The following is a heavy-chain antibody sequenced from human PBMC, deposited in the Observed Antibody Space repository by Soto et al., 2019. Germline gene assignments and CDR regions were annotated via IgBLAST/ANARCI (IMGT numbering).Heavy chain of an antibody. CDR1: RGSMRTGHYY. CDR3: GRALGYADPDSSGYVLRDVYDI. J-gene: IGHJ3*02. CDR2: VHHTGRT. D-gene: IGHD3-22*01. V-gene: IGHV4-30-4*01. Sequence: SETLSLTCTASRGSMRTGHYYWIWIRQPPGKGLEWIGYVHHTGRTYYNPSLKSRLTMSVDTSKNQFSLKLNSVSAADTAVYYCGRALGYADPDSSGYVLRDVYDIWGQGTMVT.